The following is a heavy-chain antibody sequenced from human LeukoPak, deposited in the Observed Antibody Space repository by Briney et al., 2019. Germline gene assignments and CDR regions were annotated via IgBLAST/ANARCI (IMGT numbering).Heavy chain of an antibody. CDR3: ARELVLDYDFWSGLGPSRGGAFDI. D-gene: IGHD3-3*01. CDR2: IIPIFGTA. CDR1: GGTFSSYA. J-gene: IGHJ3*02. V-gene: IGHV1-69*05. Sequence: GASVKVSCKASGGTFSSYAISWVRQAPGQGLEWMGGIIPIFGTANYAQKFQGRVTITTDESTSTAYMELSSLRSEDTAVYYCARELVLDYDFWSGLGPSRGGAFDIWGQGTMVTVSS.